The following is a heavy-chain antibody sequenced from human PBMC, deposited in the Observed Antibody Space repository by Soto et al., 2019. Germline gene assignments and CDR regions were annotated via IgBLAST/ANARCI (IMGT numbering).Heavy chain of an antibody. V-gene: IGHV4-34*01. CDR2: MHHSGST. D-gene: IGHD3-9*01. Sequence: SETLSLTCAVSGGSFSGYYWSWIRQPPEKGLEWIGEMHHSGSTNYNPSLKSRVTMSVDTSKNQFSLKLSSVTAADTAVYYCARGPGGDSLTNNWFDPWGQGTLVTSPQ. CDR1: GGSFSGYY. J-gene: IGHJ5*02. CDR3: ARGPGGDSLTNNWFDP.